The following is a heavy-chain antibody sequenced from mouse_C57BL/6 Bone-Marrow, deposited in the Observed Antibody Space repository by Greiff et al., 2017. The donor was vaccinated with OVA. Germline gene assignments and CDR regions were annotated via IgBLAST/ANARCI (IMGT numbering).Heavy chain of an antibody. V-gene: IGHV1-69*01. CDR2: IDPSDSYT. D-gene: IGHD2-5*01. Sequence: QVQLKESGAELVMPGASVKLSCKASGYTFTSYWMHWVKQRPGQGLEWIGEIDPSDSYTNYNQKFKGKSTLTVDKSSSTAYMQLSSLTSEDSAVYYCAREAYYSNFYAMDDWGQGTSVTVSS. CDR3: AREAYYSNFYAMDD. J-gene: IGHJ4*01. CDR1: GYTFTSYW.